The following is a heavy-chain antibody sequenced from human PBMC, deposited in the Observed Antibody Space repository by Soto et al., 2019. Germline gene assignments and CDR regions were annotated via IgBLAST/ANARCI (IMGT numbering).Heavy chain of an antibody. CDR1: GYSFTSYW. D-gene: IGHD3-10*01. V-gene: IGHV5-51*01. CDR3: ARGLYYYGSGSYGHYYGMDV. Sequence: EVQLVQSGAEVKKPGESLKISCKGSGYSFTSYWIGWVRQMPGKGLEWMGIIYPGDSDTRYSPSFQGQVTISADKSISTAYLQWSSLKASDTAMYYCARGLYYYGSGSYGHYYGMDVWGQGTTVTVSS. J-gene: IGHJ6*02. CDR2: IYPGDSDT.